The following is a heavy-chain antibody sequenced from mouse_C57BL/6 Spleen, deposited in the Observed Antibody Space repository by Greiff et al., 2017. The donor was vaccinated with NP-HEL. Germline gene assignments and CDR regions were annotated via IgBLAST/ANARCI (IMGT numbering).Heavy chain of an antibody. D-gene: IGHD1-1*01. V-gene: IGHV1-50*01. CDR2: IDPSDSYT. Sequence: QVQLQQPGAELVKPGASVKLSCKASGYTFTSYWMQWVKQRPGQGLEWIGEIDPSDSYTNYNQKFKGKATLTVDTSSSTAYMQLSSLTSEDSAVCYCASGRGNYGIDYWGQGTTLTVSS. CDR1: GYTFTSYW. CDR3: ASGRGNYGIDY. J-gene: IGHJ2*01.